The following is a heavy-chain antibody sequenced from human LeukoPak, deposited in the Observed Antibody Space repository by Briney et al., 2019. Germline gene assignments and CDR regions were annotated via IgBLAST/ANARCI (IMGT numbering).Heavy chain of an antibody. J-gene: IGHJ4*02. D-gene: IGHD2-15*01. CDR3: ASRYCPTPDYSFPGEF. CDR1: GASISSDTYC. V-gene: IGHV4-39*01. CDR2: VYADGRT. Sequence: PSETLSLTCSVSGASISSDTYCWAWIRQPPGKGLESLASVYADGRTYYDPSLQSRVSISVDTSRNQISLKLSSVTAADTAVYFCASRYCPTPDYSFPGEFWGQGTLVTVSS.